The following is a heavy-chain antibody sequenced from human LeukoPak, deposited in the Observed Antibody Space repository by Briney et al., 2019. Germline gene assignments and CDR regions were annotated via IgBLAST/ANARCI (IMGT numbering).Heavy chain of an antibody. D-gene: IGHD4-17*01. CDR2: IKSKTDGGTT. V-gene: IGHV3-15*07. J-gene: IGHJ4*02. CDR1: GFTFNNAW. Sequence: GGSLRLSCAASGFTFNNAWMNWVRQAPGKGLEWVGRIKSKTDGGTTDYAAPVKGRFTISRDDSKNTLYLRMNSLRTEDTAVYYCAKDQGTVSPFDYWGQGTLVTVSS. CDR3: AKDQGTVSPFDY.